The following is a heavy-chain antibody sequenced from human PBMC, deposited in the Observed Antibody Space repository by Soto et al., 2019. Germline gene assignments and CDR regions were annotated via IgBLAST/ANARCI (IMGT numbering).Heavy chain of an antibody. CDR2: ISFDGSNK. V-gene: IGHV3-30*04. Sequence: QVQLVESGGGVVQPGRSLRLSCEASGFTFHSFSMHWVRQAPGKGLEWVAVISFDGSNKDYADSVKGRFTISRDNSKNTLDLQRDSLRPEATAVYYSARFRTSLHYFDDYGMDVWGQGTTVAVSS. J-gene: IGHJ6*02. CDR3: ARFRTSLHYFDDYGMDV. CDR1: GFTFHSFS. D-gene: IGHD2-2*01.